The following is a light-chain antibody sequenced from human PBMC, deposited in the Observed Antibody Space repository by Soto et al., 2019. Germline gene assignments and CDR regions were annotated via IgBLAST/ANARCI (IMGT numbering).Light chain of an antibody. CDR2: DAS. J-gene: IGKJ2*01. CDR3: QQRSNWPPYT. CDR1: QSVRSY. V-gene: IGKV3-11*01. Sequence: EIVLTQSPATLSLSPGERATLSCRASQSVRSYLAWYQQKPGQAPRLLIYDASNRATGIPARFSGSGSGTDFTLTISSLEPEDFAVYCCQQRSNWPPYTFGQGTKLEIK.